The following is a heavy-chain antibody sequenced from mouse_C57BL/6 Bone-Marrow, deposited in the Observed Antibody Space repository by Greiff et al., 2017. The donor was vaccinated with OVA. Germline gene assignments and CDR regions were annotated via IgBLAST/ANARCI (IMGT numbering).Heavy chain of an antibody. J-gene: IGHJ2*01. CDR2: ISNGGGST. V-gene: IGHV5-12*01. CDR3: ARSTGGFDY. D-gene: IGHD1-1*01. Sequence: DVHLVESGGGLVQPGGSLKLSCAASGFTFSDYYMYWVRQTPEKRLEWVAYISNGGGSTYYPDTVKGRFTISRDNAKNTLYLQMSRLKSEDTAMYYCARSTGGFDYWGQGTTLTVSS. CDR1: GFTFSDYY.